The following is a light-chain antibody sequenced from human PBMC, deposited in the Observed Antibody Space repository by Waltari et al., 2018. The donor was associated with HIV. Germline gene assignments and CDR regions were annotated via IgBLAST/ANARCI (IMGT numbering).Light chain of an antibody. CDR3: QQYYDKPLT. V-gene: IGKV4-1*01. CDR1: QSISYTATLNAS. J-gene: IGKJ4*01. CDR2: WVS. Sequence: DITLTKTLDPLLVSLGSTAAMSRSSSQSISYTATLNASLAWYHLKPRQPPKSLLFWVSVRASGVPDRFSGSGSGTDFTLTINGVQAEDVAVYFCQQYYDKPLTFGRGTKVEI.